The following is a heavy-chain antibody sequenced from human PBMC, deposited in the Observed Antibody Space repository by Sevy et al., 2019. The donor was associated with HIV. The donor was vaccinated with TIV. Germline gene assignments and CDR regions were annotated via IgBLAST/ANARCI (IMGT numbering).Heavy chain of an antibody. CDR2: IYSGVTT. Sequence: GGSLRLSCAASGFTVGSNYMRWVRQAPGKGLEWVSIIYSGVTTSYADSVKGRFTISRDNSKNTLYLQMNSLRAEDTAVYYCARVSVYYYERSGYYTTGNAFDIWGQGTMVTVSS. CDR1: GFTVGSNY. J-gene: IGHJ3*02. D-gene: IGHD3-22*01. CDR3: ARVSVYYYERSGYYTTGNAFDI. V-gene: IGHV3-53*01.